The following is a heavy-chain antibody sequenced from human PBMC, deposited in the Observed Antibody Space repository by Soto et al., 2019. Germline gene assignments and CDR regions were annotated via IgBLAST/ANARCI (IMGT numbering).Heavy chain of an antibody. CDR3: ARQIAVAGVALYYYYGMHV. CDR1: GYSFTSYW. J-gene: IGHJ6*02. D-gene: IGHD6-19*01. Sequence: GESLKISCKGSGYSFTSYWIGWVRQMPGKGLEWMGIIYPGDSDTRYSPSFQGQVTISADKSISTAYLQWSSLKASDTAMYYCARQIAVAGVALYYYYGMHVWGQGTTVTVSS. CDR2: IYPGDSDT. V-gene: IGHV5-51*01.